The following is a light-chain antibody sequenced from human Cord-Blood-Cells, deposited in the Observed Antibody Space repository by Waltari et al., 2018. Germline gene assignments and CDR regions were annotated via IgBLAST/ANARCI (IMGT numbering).Light chain of an antibody. CDR2: AAS. V-gene: IGKV1-27*01. J-gene: IGKJ1*01. Sequence: DIKMTQSPSSLSASVGDRVTITCRASQGISNYLAWYQQKPGKVPKLLIYAASTLQSGVPSRLSGSGSGTDFTLTISSLQPEDVATYYWQKYNSAPRTFGQGTKVEIK. CDR3: QKYNSAPRT. CDR1: QGISNY.